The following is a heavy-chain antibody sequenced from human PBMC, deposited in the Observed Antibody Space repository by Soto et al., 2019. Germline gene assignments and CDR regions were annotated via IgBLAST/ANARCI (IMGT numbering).Heavy chain of an antibody. CDR3: TRVMEGPHTVYYDFWSGYYSFNWFDP. CDR1: GFTFGDYA. CDR2: IRSKAYGGTT. Sequence: PGGSLRLSCTASGFTFGDYAMSWFRQAPGKGLEWVGFIRSKAYGGTTEYAASVKGRFTISRDDSKSIAYLQMNSLKTEDTAVYYCTRVMEGPHTVYYDFWSGYYSFNWFDPWGQGTLVTVSS. V-gene: IGHV3-49*03. D-gene: IGHD3-3*01. J-gene: IGHJ5*02.